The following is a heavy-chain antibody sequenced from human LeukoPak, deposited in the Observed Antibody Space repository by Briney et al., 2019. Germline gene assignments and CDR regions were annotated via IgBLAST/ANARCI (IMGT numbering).Heavy chain of an antibody. CDR2: IYYSGST. J-gene: IGHJ5*02. D-gene: IGHD2-2*01. V-gene: IGHV4-31*03. Sequence: SETLSLTCTVSGGSISSGGYYWSWIRQHPGQGLEWIGYIYYSGSTYYNPSLKSRVTISVDTSKNQFSLKLSSVTAADTAVYYCARVLPPRGIVVVPAAISWFDPWGQGTLVTVSS. CDR3: ARVLPPRGIVVVPAAISWFDP. CDR1: GGSISSGGYY.